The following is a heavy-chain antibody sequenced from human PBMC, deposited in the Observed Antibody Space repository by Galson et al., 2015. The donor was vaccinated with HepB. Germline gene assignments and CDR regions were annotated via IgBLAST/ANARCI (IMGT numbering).Heavy chain of an antibody. J-gene: IGHJ1*01. CDR1: GFTFSSYA. CDR2: ISGSGGST. D-gene: IGHD3-22*01. Sequence: SLRLSCAASGFTFSSYAMSWVRQAPGKGLEWVSAISGSGGSTYYADSVKGRFTISRDNSKNTLYLQMNSLRAEDTAVYYCAKAPLDYDSSGYYYGYFQHWGQGTLVTVSS. V-gene: IGHV3-23*01. CDR3: AKAPLDYDSSGYYYGYFQH.